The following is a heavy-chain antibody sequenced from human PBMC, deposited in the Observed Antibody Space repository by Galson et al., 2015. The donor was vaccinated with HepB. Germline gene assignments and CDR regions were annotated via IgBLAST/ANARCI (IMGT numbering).Heavy chain of an antibody. V-gene: IGHV4-34*01. CDR3: ARATYSSGWTRQLRTKYYFDY. Sequence: SETLSLTCAVYGGSFSGYYWSWIRQPPGKGLEWIGEINHSGSTNYNPSLKSRVTISVDTSKNQFSLKLSSVTAADTAVYYCARATYSSGWTRQLRTKYYFDYWGQGTLITVSS. D-gene: IGHD6-19*01. CDR1: GGSFSGYY. CDR2: INHSGST. J-gene: IGHJ4*02.